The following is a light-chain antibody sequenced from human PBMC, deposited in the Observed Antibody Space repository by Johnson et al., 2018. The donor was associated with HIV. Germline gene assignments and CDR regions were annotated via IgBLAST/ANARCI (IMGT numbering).Light chain of an antibody. CDR3: GTWDSSLSTGGV. J-gene: IGLJ1*01. CDR2: ENS. CDR1: SSNIGNNF. Sequence: QSVLTQPPSVSAAPGQKVTISYSGSSSNIGNNFVSWYQHLPGTAPKLLIYENSKRPSGIPDRFSGSKSGTSATLGITGLQTGDEADYYCGTWDSSLSTGGVFGTGTKVTFL. V-gene: IGLV1-51*02.